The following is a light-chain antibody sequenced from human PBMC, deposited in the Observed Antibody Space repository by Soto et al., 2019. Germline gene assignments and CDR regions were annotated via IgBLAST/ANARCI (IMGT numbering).Light chain of an antibody. CDR2: EVT. CDR1: SSDVGGYNY. CDR3: TSYTSSSTLDV. V-gene: IGLV2-14*01. J-gene: IGLJ1*01. Sequence: QSALTQPASVSGSPGQSITISCTGTSSDVGGYNYVSWYQQHPGKAPKLMIYEVTNRPSGVSDRFSGSKSGRTASLTISGLQSEDEADYFCTSYTSSSTLDVFGTGTKVTVL.